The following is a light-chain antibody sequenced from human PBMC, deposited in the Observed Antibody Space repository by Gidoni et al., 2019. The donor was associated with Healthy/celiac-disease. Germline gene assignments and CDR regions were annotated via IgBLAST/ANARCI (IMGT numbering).Light chain of an antibody. Sequence: AIRMTQSPSSLSASTGDRVTITCRASQGSRSYLAWYQQKPGKAPKLLISSASTLQSGVPSRFSGSGSGTDFTLTISCLQAEDFATYYCQQDFRYPRTFGQGTKVEIK. J-gene: IGKJ1*01. CDR1: QGSRSY. CDR2: SAS. CDR3: QQDFRYPRT. V-gene: IGKV1-8*01.